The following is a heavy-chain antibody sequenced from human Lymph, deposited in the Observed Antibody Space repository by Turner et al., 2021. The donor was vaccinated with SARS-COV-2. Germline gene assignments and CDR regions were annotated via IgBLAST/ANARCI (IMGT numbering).Heavy chain of an antibody. CDR1: GGTFSSYA. Sequence: QVQLVQSGAEVKKPGSSVKVSCKASGGTFSSYAISWVRQAPGQGLEWRGGITPILSIATYAQKFKGRFTITADKSTSTAYMELSSLRLEDPAVFYCARVVGGFGELGYYYYYGMDVWGQGTTVTVSS. CDR3: ARVVGGFGELGYYYYYGMDV. J-gene: IGHJ6*02. CDR2: ITPILSIA. V-gene: IGHV1-69*10. D-gene: IGHD3-10*01.